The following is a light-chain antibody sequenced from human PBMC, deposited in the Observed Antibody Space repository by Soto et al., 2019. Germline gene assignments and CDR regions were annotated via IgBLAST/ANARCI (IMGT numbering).Light chain of an antibody. J-gene: IGKJ2*01. Sequence: DIRVTQSPSSLSASVGDTVSITCRASQNIDKYLNWYQQKPGKAPEVLIYGASSLESGVPSRFSGSGSGRDFTLTITSLRPEDFATYYCQQSFRTPQLFGQGTKLEI. CDR2: GAS. CDR3: QQSFRTPQL. V-gene: IGKV1-39*01. CDR1: QNIDKY.